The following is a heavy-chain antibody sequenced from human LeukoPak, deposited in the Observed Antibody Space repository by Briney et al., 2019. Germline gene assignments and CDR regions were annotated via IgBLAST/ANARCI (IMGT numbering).Heavy chain of an antibody. CDR2: IRYDGSNK. D-gene: IGHD2-2*02. CDR3: AGRYCSSTSCYSDY. J-gene: IGHJ4*02. Sequence: PGGSVRLSCAASRFTFSSYGMHWVRQAPGKGLEWVAFIRYDGSNKYYADSVKGRFTISRDNSKNTLYLQMNSLRAEDTAVYYCAGRYCSSTSCYSDYWGQGTLVTVSS. V-gene: IGHV3-30*02. CDR1: RFTFSSYG.